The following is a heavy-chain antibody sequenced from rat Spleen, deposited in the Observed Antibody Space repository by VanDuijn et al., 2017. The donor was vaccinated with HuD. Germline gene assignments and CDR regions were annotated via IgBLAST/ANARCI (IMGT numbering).Heavy chain of an antibody. V-gene: IGHV5-7*01. D-gene: IGHD1-11*01. CDR1: GFTFSDYN. CDR3: AKDRDYGPDY. J-gene: IGHJ2*01. Sequence: EVQLVESGGGLVQPGRSLKLSCAASGFTFSDYNMAWVRQAPKKGLEWVATISYDGSSTYYRDSVKGRFTISRDNAKSTLYLQMDSLRSEDTATYYCAKDRDYGPDYWGQGVMVTVSS. CDR2: ISYDGSST.